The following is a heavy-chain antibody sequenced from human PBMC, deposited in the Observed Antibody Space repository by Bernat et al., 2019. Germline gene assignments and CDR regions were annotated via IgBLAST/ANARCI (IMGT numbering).Heavy chain of an antibody. V-gene: IGHV3-73*02. CDR3: TRHGIEVAGFEDY. J-gene: IGHJ4*02. D-gene: IGHD6-19*01. CDR1: GFTSSGSA. Sequence: EVQLVESGGGLVQPGGSLKLPCAASGFTSSGSAMHWVRQASGKGLEWVGRIRSKANSYATAYAASVKGRFTISRDDSKNTAYLQMNSLKTEDTAVYYCTRHGIEVAGFEDYWGQGTLVTVSS. CDR2: IRSKANSYAT.